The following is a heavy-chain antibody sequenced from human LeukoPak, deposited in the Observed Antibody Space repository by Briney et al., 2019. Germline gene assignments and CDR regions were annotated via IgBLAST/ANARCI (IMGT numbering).Heavy chain of an antibody. J-gene: IGHJ6*02. V-gene: IGHV1-46*01. CDR2: INPSGGST. CDR1: GYTFTSYY. Sequence: ASVKVSCTASGYTFTSYYMHWVRQAPGQGLEWMGIINPSGGSTSYAQKFQGRVTMTRDTSTSTVYMELGSLRSEDTAVYYCAREQSSVYGMDVWGQGTTVTVSS. D-gene: IGHD1-26*01. CDR3: AREQSSVYGMDV.